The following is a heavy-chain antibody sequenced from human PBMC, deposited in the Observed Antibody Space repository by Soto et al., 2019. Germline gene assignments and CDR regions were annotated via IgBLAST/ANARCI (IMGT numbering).Heavy chain of an antibody. CDR2: IYHSGRT. CDR1: GGSISSYY. V-gene: IGHV4-59*12. Sequence: PSETLSLTCTVSGGSISSYYWSWIRQPPGKGLEWIGEIYHSGRTNYNPSLKSRVTISVDKSKNHFTLILTSVAAADTAVYFCARDWDTSSRYYGMDVWGQGTTVTVSS. D-gene: IGHD2-2*01. CDR3: ARDWDTSSRYYGMDV. J-gene: IGHJ6*02.